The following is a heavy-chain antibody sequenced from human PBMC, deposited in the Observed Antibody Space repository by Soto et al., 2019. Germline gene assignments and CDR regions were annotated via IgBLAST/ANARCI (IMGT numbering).Heavy chain of an antibody. CDR2: IIPIFGTA. D-gene: IGHD2-2*01. CDR1: GGTFSSYA. CDR3: ARGGIVVVPAASRSYYYYYGMDV. J-gene: IGHJ6*02. V-gene: IGHV1-69*13. Sequence: SVKVSCKASGGTFSSYAISWVRQAPGQGLEWMGGIIPIFGTANYAQKFQGRVTITADESTSTAYMELSSLRSEDTAVYYCARGGIVVVPAASRSYYYYYGMDVWGQGTTVTVSS.